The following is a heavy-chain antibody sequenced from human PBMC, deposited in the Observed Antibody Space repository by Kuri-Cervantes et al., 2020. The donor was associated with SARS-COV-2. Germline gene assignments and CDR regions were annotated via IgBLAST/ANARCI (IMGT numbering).Heavy chain of an antibody. CDR1: GFTFSNAW. D-gene: IGHD2-2*01. J-gene: IGHJ4*02. CDR3: TTDFVVVPAAFFDY. Sequence: GESLKISCAASGFTFSNAWMSWVRQAPGKGLEWVGRIKSKTDGGTTDYAAPVKGGFTISRDDSKNTLYLQMNSLKTEDTAVYYCTTDFVVVPAAFFDYWGQGTLVTVSS. V-gene: IGHV3-15*01. CDR2: IKSKTDGGTT.